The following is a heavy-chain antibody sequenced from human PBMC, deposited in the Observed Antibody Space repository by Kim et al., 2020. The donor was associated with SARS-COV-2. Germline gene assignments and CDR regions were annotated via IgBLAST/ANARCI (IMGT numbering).Heavy chain of an antibody. J-gene: IGHJ4*02. CDR1: GYTFTGYY. Sequence: ASVKVSCKASGYTFTGYYMHWVRQAPGQGLEWMGWINPNSGGTNYAQKFQGRVTMTRDTSISTAYMELSRLRSDDTAVYYCARDPQIRAPIDFDYWGQGTLVTVSS. D-gene: IGHD2-21*01. V-gene: IGHV1-2*02. CDR3: ARDPQIRAPIDFDY. CDR2: INPNSGGT.